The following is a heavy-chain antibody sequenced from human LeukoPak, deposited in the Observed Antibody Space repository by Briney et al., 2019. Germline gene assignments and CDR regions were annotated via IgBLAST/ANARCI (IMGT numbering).Heavy chain of an antibody. CDR3: AKDRIVGSGPSEYFQH. D-gene: IGHD1-26*01. Sequence: GGSLRLSCAASGLTFSSYAMSWVRQAPGKGLEWVSAISGSGGSTYYADSVKGRFTISRDNSKNTLYLQMNSLRAEDTAVYYCAKDRIVGSGPSEYFQHWGQGTLVTVSS. CDR1: GLTFSSYA. V-gene: IGHV3-23*01. CDR2: ISGSGGST. J-gene: IGHJ1*01.